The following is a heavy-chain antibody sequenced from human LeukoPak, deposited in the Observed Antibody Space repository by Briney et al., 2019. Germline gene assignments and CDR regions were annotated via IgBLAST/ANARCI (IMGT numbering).Heavy chain of an antibody. CDR2: IYYSGST. J-gene: IGHJ4*02. CDR3: ARGRGGQGY. V-gene: IGHV4-59*01. CDR1: GGSISSYY. Sequence: SETLSLTCTVSGGSISSYYWSWIRQPPGKGLEWIGYIYYSGSTNYNPSLKSRVTISVDTSKNQFSLKLSSVTAADTAVYYCARGRGGQGYWGQGTLVTVSS. D-gene: IGHD3-10*01.